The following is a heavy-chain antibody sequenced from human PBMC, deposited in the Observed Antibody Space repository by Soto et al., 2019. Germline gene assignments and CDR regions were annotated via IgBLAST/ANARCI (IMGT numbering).Heavy chain of an antibody. Sequence: ASVKVSCKASGYTFTSYYMHWVRQAPGQGLEWMGIINPSGGSTSYAQKFQGRVTMTRDTSTSTVYMELSSLRSEDTAVYYCARTSITGTTSPPSFDYWGQGTLVTVSS. CDR2: INPSGGST. CDR1: GYTFTSYY. CDR3: ARTSITGTTSPPSFDY. V-gene: IGHV1-46*03. D-gene: IGHD1-20*01. J-gene: IGHJ4*02.